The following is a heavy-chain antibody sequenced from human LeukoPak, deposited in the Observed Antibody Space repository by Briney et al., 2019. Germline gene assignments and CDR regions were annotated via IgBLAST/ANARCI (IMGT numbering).Heavy chain of an antibody. J-gene: IGHJ2*01. V-gene: IGHV3-53*01. CDR2: FYRGDST. CDR3: AKDRTVGASYWYFDL. CDR1: GFTVSSSY. D-gene: IGHD1-26*01. Sequence: PGGSLRLSCAASGFTVSSSYMYWVRQAPGKGLEWVSFFYRGDSTYYADSVKGRFTISRDSSKNTLFLHMNTLRAEDTAIYYCAKDRTVGASYWYFDLWGRGTLVTVSS.